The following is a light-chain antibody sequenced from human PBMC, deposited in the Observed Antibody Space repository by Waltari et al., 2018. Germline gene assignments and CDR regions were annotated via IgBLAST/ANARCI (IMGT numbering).Light chain of an antibody. CDR2: KDS. V-gene: IGLV3-25*03. J-gene: IGLJ3*02. CDR3: QAADINGLSWV. Sequence: SSELTQPPSVSVSPGQTARITCFGDALPKQHAHWYQQKSGQAPVQIKYKDSERPPEIPERFSGSTSGTTVTLTISGVQAQDEADYYCQAADINGLSWVFGGGTKLTVL. CDR1: ALPKQH.